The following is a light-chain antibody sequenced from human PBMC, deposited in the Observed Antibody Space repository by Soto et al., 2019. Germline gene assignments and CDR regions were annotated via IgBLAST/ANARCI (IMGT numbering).Light chain of an antibody. V-gene: IGKV3-15*01. CDR2: GSS. J-gene: IGKJ2*01. CDR3: HPDNNWPKT. CDR1: QSVNSN. Sequence: DRVMTQSPAILSVSPGERATLSCRASQSVNSNLARYQQKPGQGPRLLIHGSSTRATGIPARFSGRVSGTELTLTISGLQAGDFAVYYCHPDNNWPKTCGQGTKLEI.